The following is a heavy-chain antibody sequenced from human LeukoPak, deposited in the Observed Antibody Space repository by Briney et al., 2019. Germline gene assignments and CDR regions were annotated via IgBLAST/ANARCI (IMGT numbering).Heavy chain of an antibody. D-gene: IGHD3-22*01. CDR2: INAGNGNT. J-gene: IGHJ4*02. Sequence: ASVKVSCKASGYTCTHYAMHWVRQAPGQRLEWMGWINAGNGNTKYSQKFQGRVTVTRDTSASTAYMELSSLRSEDTAVYYCARGSSVYPRYFDYGGQEPLVTVPS. CDR1: GYTCTHYA. CDR3: ARGSSVYPRYFDY. V-gene: IGHV1-3*01.